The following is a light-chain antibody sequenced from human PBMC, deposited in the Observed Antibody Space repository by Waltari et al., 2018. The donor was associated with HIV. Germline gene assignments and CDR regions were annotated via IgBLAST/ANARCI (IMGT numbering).Light chain of an antibody. Sequence: EIVLTQSPGTLSLSPGERATLSCRASQSVSNTFLAWYQQKPGQAPRLLIYGTSKRATGVPDRFSGSGSGTDFTLTISRLEPEDFAVHYCQQYDHSPLFTFGPGTKVDI. CDR1: QSVSNTF. CDR2: GTS. V-gene: IGKV3-20*01. J-gene: IGKJ3*01. CDR3: QQYDHSPLFT.